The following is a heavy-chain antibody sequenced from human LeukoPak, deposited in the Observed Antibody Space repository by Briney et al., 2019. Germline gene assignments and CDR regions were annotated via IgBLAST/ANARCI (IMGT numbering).Heavy chain of an antibody. Sequence: GGSLRLSCAASGFNFSDYFMSWIRQAPGKGLQWLAYISKTGRGIEYAESVRGRFTISRDNAKNSVFLQMDSLRAEDTAVYFCATVRYSTIWSFEFDNWGQGALVTVSS. CDR1: GFNFSDYF. V-gene: IGHV3-11*01. CDR3: ATVRYSTIWSFEFDN. D-gene: IGHD5-12*01. CDR2: ISKTGRGI. J-gene: IGHJ4*02.